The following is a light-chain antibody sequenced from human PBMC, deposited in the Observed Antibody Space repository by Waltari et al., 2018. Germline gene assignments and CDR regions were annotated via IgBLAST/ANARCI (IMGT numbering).Light chain of an antibody. CDR1: PSVSRA. CDR2: GAS. V-gene: IGKV3-20*01. Sequence: EIGFTQSPGPLSLSPGERATLSCRASPSVSRALAWYQQNPGQAPRLLIYGASNRATGIPDRFSGSGSGTDFSLIISRLEPEDFAVYYCQHYVSLPVTFGQGTKVEIK. CDR3: QHYVSLPVT. J-gene: IGKJ1*01.